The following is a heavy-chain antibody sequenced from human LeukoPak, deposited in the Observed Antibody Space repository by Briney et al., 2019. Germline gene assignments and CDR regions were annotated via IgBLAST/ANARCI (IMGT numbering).Heavy chain of an antibody. CDR3: AGGTTNTKGAFDM. J-gene: IGHJ3*02. D-gene: IGHD2-8*01. CDR1: GYTFTNYY. V-gene: IGHV1-46*01. CDR2: INPSGSST. Sequence: ASVKVSCKASGYTFTNYYIHWVRQAPGQGLEWMGIINPSGSSTNYAQKFQGRVTMTSDTSTSTVYMELSSLRSEDTAVYYCAGGTTNTKGAFDMWGQGTMVTVSS.